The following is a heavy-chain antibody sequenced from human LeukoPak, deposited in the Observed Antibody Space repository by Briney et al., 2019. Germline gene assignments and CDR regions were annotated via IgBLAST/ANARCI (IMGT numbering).Heavy chain of an antibody. CDR3: ARVSGWRALGFDI. CDR1: GVSISSGGYS. D-gene: IGHD2-15*01. V-gene: IGHV4-30-2*01. CDR2: IYHSGST. J-gene: IGHJ3*02. Sequence: SETLSLTCAVSGVSISSGGYSWSWIRQPPGKGLEWIGYIYHSGSTYYNPSLKSRVTISVDRSKNQFSLKLSSVTAADTAVYYCARVSGWRALGFDIWGQGTMVTVSS.